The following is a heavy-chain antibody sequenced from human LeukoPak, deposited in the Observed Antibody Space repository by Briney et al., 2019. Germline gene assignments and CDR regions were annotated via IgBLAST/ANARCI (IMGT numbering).Heavy chain of an antibody. CDR3: ARGVGVLSTVGDY. CDR1: GFTFSSYS. CDR2: ISSTSSTI. Sequence: TGGSLRLSCAATGFTFSSYSMNWVRQAPGRGLEWVSYISSTSSTIYYADSVKGRFTISRDNAKNSLYLQMNSLRAEDTAVYYCARGVGVLSTVGDYWGQGTLVTVSS. J-gene: IGHJ4*02. V-gene: IGHV3-48*04. D-gene: IGHD3-16*02.